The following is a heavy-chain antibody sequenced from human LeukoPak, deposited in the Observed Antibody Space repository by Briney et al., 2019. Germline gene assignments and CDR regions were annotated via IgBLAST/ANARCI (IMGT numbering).Heavy chain of an antibody. CDR1: GFTFSSYS. V-gene: IGHV3-23*01. J-gene: IGHJ4*02. D-gene: IGHD3-22*01. CDR2: ISGSGGST. Sequence: GGSLRLSCAASGFTFSSYSMAWVRQTPGKGLEWVASISGSGGSTNYADTVKDRFTISRDNSKNTLYVQMNSLRVEDSAVYYCAKLPVMGSGYFDSSGYFDYWGQGALVIVSS. CDR3: AKLPVMGSGYFDSSGYFDY.